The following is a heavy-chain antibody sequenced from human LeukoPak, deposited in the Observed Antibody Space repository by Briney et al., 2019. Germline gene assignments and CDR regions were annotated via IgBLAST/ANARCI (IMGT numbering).Heavy chain of an antibody. CDR2: INHSGST. V-gene: IGHV4-34*01. D-gene: IGHD2-21*01. Sequence: SETLSLTCAVYGGSFSGYYWSWIRQPPGKGLEWIGEINHSGSTNYNPSLKSRVTISVDTSKNQFSLKLSSVTAADTAVYYCARGTGGENFDYWGQGTLVTVSS. J-gene: IGHJ4*02. CDR1: GGSFSGYY. CDR3: ARGTGGENFDY.